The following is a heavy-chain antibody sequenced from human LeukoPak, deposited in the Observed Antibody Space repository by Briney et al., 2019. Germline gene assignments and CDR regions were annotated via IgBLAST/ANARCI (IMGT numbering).Heavy chain of an antibody. D-gene: IGHD6-25*01. J-gene: IGHJ4*02. Sequence: GGSLRLSCGVSGFTFSSYWMNWARQAPGKGLEWVSAIDSTGAYTWYAGSVKGRFTISKDSSKTILYLQMNSLRAEDAAVYFCAKGSAAGRPYYFDYWGQGTLVTVSS. CDR2: IDSTGAYT. V-gene: IGHV3-23*01. CDR3: AKGSAAGRPYYFDY. CDR1: GFTFSSYW.